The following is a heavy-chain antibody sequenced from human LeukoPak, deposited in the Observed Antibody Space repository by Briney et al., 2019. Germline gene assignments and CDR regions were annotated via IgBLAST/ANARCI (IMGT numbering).Heavy chain of an antibody. J-gene: IGHJ4*02. CDR2: ISGSGGST. D-gene: IGHD3-22*01. Sequence: GGSLRLSCAASGFTFSSYAMSWVRQAPGQGLEWVSAISGSGGSTYYADSVKGRCTISRDNSKNTLYLQMNSLRAEDTAVYYCARPTPHYYDSSGYPLPFDYWGQGTLVTVSS. V-gene: IGHV3-23*01. CDR3: ARPTPHYYDSSGYPLPFDY. CDR1: GFTFSSYA.